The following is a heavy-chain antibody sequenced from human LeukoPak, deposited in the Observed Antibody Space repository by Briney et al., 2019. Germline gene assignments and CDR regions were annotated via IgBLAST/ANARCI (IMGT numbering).Heavy chain of an antibody. J-gene: IGHJ4*02. D-gene: IGHD5-12*01. CDR1: GFTFSSYS. Sequence: PAGSLRLSCAASGFTFSSYSMIWVRQAPGKGLQWVSSISSSSSYIYYADSVKGRFTISRDNAKNSLYLQMNSLRAEDTAVYYCASVGGYSGYDAANDYWGQGTLVTVSS. CDR3: ASVGGYSGYDAANDY. V-gene: IGHV3-21*01. CDR2: ISSSSSYI.